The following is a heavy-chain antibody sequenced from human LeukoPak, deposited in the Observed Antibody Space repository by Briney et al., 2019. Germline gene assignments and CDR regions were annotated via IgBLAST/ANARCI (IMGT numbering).Heavy chain of an antibody. J-gene: IGHJ4*02. V-gene: IGHV3-9*01. D-gene: IGHD3-9*01. CDR3: AKAYAYDILTGYPNYFDY. CDR2: ISWNSGSI. Sequence: GGSLRLSCAASGFTFDDYAMHWVRQAPGKGLEWVSGISWNSGSIGHADSVKGRFTISRDNAKNSLYLQMNSLRAEDTALYYCAKAYAYDILTGYPNYFDYWGQGTLVTVSS. CDR1: GFTFDDYA.